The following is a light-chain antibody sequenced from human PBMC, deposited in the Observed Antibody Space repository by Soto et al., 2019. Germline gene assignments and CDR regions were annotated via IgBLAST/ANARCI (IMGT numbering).Light chain of an antibody. CDR3: QQYNIYSPRNP. V-gene: IGKV1-5*03. Sequence: DIQMTQSPSTLSASVGDRVTITCPASQSISSWLAWYQQKPGKAPKLLIYKASYLESGVPSRFSGSGSGTEFTLTISSLQPDDFATYYCQQYNIYSPRNPFGQGTKVEIK. CDR2: KAS. CDR1: QSISSW. J-gene: IGKJ1*01.